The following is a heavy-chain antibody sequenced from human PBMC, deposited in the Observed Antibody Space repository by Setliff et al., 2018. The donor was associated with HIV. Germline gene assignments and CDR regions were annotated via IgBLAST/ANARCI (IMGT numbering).Heavy chain of an antibody. D-gene: IGHD3-10*01. Sequence: PGESLKISCKGSGYGFSNYWIGWVCQMPGKGLEWMGIIYPGDSETRYNPSFQGQVSISVDKSSSTAYLQWSSLRASDTAMYYCATRPNFGASDAFDIWGQGTMVTV. V-gene: IGHV5-51*01. CDR1: GYGFSNYW. J-gene: IGHJ3*02. CDR2: IYPGDSET. CDR3: ATRPNFGASDAFDI.